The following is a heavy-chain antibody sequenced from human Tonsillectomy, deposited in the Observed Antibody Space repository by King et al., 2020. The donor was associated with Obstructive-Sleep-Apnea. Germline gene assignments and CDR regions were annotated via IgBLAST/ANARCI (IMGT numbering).Heavy chain of an antibody. CDR1: GGPINSYY. CDR3: ASSRWELYFFDN. V-gene: IGHV4-59*08. D-gene: IGHD1-26*01. Sequence: VQLQESGPGVVKPSETLSLTCTVSGGPINSYYWSWIRQPPGKGLEWIGYIYYSGSTNYNPSLASRVTISLDTSKNQFSLKLTSVTAADTAVYYCASSRWELYFFDNWGQGRLVTVSS. CDR2: IYYSGST. J-gene: IGHJ4*02.